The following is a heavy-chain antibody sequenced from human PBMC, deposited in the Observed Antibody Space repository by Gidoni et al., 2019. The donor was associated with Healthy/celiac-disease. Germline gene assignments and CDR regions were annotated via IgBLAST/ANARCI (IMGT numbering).Heavy chain of an antibody. D-gene: IGHD1-1*01. V-gene: IGHV1-2*02. J-gene: IGHJ3*02. CDR3: ARFPSNWNDGNDAFDI. CDR2: INPNSGGT. Sequence: QVQLVQSGAEVKKPGASVKVSCKASGYTFTGHYMHWVRQAPGQGLEWMGWINPNSGGTNYAQKFQGRVTMTRDTSISTAYMELSRLRSDDTAVYYCARFPSNWNDGNDAFDIWGQGTMVTVSS. CDR1: GYTFTGHY.